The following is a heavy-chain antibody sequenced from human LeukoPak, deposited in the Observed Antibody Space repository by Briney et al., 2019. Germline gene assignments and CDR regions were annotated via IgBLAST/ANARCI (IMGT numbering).Heavy chain of an antibody. V-gene: IGHV3-53*01. CDR2: IYGGGDT. D-gene: IGHD1-20*01. CDR3: AKAYNWNDFDY. J-gene: IGHJ4*02. CDR1: GFTVINNY. Sequence: GGSLRLSCAASGFTVINNYVNWVRQAPGKGLEWVSIIYGGGDTSYADSVKGRFTISRDNSKNTVYLQMNSLRAEDTAVYYCAKAYNWNDFDYWGQGTLVTVSS.